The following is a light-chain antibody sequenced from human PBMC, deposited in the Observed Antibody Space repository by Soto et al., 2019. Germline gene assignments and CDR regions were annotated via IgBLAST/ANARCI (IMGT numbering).Light chain of an antibody. CDR2: DAS. V-gene: IGKV3-15*01. Sequence: EIVMTQSPATLSVSPGERATLSCRASQSITGNLTWYQQKPGQAPRLLIYDASTRATGIPARFSGSGSGTEFTLAISSLQSEDFAVYYCQQYHNWPLTFGGGTKVDNK. CDR1: QSITGN. J-gene: IGKJ4*01. CDR3: QQYHNWPLT.